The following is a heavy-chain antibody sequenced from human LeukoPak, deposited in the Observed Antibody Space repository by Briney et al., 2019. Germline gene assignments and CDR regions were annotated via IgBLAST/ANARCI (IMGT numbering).Heavy chain of an antibody. CDR3: ARDGRREIDAFDI. J-gene: IGHJ3*02. Sequence: GGSLRLSCAASGFTFSSYWMSWVRQAPGKGLEWVANIKQDGSEKYYVDSVKGRFTISRDNAKNSLYLQMNSLRAEDTAVYYCARDGRREIDAFDIWGQGTMVTVSS. D-gene: IGHD1-1*01. CDR1: GFTFSSYW. V-gene: IGHV3-7*03. CDR2: IKQDGSEK.